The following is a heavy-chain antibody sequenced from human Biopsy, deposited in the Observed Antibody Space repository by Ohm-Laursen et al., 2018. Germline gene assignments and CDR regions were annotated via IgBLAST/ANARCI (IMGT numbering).Heavy chain of an antibody. Sequence: SETLSLTCTVSGGPFSSYYWNWIRQPPGKGLEWIGYIYYSGSTNYNPSLKSRVTISVDTSRNQFSLKLSSVTAADTAVYYCAGRPWPNAFDIWGQGTMVTVSS. J-gene: IGHJ3*02. D-gene: IGHD5-12*01. CDR1: GGPFSSYY. V-gene: IGHV4-59*01. CDR3: AGRPWPNAFDI. CDR2: IYYSGST.